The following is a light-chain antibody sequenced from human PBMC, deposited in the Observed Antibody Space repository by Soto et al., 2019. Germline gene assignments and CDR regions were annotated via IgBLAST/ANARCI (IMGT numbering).Light chain of an antibody. Sequence: DIVMTQSPLSLPVTPGEPASISCRSSQSLLHSNGYNYLDWYLQKPGQSPQFLIYLGSNRASGVPDRFGGSGSGTDFTLKISRVEAEDVGVYYCMQALQTPLKFGQGTKLEIK. CDR3: MQALQTPLK. CDR2: LGS. V-gene: IGKV2-28*01. J-gene: IGKJ1*01. CDR1: QSLLHSNGYNY.